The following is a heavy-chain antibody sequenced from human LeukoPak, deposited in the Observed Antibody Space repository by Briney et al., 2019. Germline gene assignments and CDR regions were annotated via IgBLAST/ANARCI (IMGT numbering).Heavy chain of an antibody. V-gene: IGHV6-1*01. CDR1: GDSVSSNTAA. Sequence: PSQTLSLTCAISGDSVSSNTAAWNWLRQSPSRGLEWLGRTYYRSKWYNDYAESVKSRIIINPDTSKNQFSLQLNSVTPEDTAVYYCARDDRGAVINWGQGTLVTVSS. CDR3: ARDDRGAVIN. D-gene: IGHD1-26*01. CDR2: TYYRSKWYN. J-gene: IGHJ4*02.